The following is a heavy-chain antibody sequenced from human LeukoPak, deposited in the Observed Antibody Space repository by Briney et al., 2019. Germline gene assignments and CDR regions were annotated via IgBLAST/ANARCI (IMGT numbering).Heavy chain of an antibody. V-gene: IGHV4-30-2*01. CDR2: IYHSGST. Sequence: SETLSLTCAVSGGSISSDGYSWGWIRQPPGKGLEWLGYIYHSGSTYYNPSLNSRVTISVDRSKNQCSLKQCSVTDPGTAVCYCARAPYYYFGMAVWGQGTTVTVPS. CDR3: ARAPYYYFGMAV. J-gene: IGHJ6*02. CDR1: GGSISSDGYS.